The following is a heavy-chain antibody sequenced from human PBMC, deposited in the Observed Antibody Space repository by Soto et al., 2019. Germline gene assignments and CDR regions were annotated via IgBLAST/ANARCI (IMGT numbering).Heavy chain of an antibody. V-gene: IGHV1-69*06. CDR2: IIPIFGTA. J-gene: IGHJ5*02. CDR1: GGTFSSYS. Sequence: SVKVSCKASGGTFSSYSISWVRQAPGQGLEWMGGIIPIFGTANYAQKFQGRVTITADKSTSTAYMELSSLRSEDTAVYYCARVGDYGGNWFDPWGQGTLVTVSS. CDR3: ARVGDYGGNWFDP. D-gene: IGHD4-17*01.